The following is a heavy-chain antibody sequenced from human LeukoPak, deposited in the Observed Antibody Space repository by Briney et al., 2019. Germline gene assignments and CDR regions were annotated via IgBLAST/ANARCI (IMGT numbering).Heavy chain of an antibody. J-gene: IGHJ4*02. CDR3: ARGLTTTVTTSSH. CDR2: INHSGST. CDR1: GGSFSGYY. V-gene: IGHV4-34*01. Sequence: PSETLSLTCAVYGGSFSGYYWSWIRQPPGKGLEWIGEINHSGSTNYNPSLKSRVTISVDTSKNQFSLKLSSVTAADTAVYYCARGLTTTVTTSSHWGQGTLVTVSS. D-gene: IGHD4-17*01.